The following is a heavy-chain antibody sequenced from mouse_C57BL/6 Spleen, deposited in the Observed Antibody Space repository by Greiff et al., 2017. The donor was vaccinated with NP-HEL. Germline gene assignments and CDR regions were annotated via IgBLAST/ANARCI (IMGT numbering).Heavy chain of an antibody. D-gene: IGHD2-3*01. CDR2: IDPNSGGT. Sequence: QVHVKQPGAELVKPGASVKLSCKASGYTFTSYWMHWVKQRPGRGLEWIGRIDPNSGGTKYNEKFKSKATLTVDKPSSTAYMQLSSLTSEDSAVYYCARENDGYYDYYAMDYWGQGTSVTVSS. V-gene: IGHV1-72*01. CDR1: GYTFTSYW. J-gene: IGHJ4*01. CDR3: ARENDGYYDYYAMDY.